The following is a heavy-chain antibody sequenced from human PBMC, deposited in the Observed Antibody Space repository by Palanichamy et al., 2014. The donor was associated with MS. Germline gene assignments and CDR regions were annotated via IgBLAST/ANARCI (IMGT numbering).Heavy chain of an antibody. CDR2: FSASAST. J-gene: IGHJ4*02. CDR3: ARDDTTSLDY. D-gene: IGHD4-17*01. CDR1: GASISNKY. V-gene: IGHV4-4*07. Sequence: QVQLQESGPGLVKPSETLSLTCSVSGASISNKYWSWIRQPAGKGLEWIGHISASFSASASTNYNPSLKSRVTMSIDTSKNQFSLKLDSVTAADTAVFYCARDDTTSLDYWGQGTLVTVSS.